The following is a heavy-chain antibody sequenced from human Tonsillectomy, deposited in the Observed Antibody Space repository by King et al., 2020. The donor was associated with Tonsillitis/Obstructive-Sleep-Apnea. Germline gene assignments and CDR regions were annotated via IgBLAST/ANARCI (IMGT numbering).Heavy chain of an antibody. CDR2: ISGGGGTT. CDR1: GSTLRSYA. V-gene: IGHV3-23*04. D-gene: IGHD2-21*01. CDR3: AKGPGPYVVVNANFDY. J-gene: IGHJ4*02. Sequence: VQLVESGGGLVQPGGSLRLSCAASGSTLRSYAMSWVRQAPGKGLEWVSGISGGGGTTYYADSVKGRFTISRDKSKNTVYLQMNSLRADDTAVYYCAKGPGPYVVVNANFDYWGQGTLVTVSS.